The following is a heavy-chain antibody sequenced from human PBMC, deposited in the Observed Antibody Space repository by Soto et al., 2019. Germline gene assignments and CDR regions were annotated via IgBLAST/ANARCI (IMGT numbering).Heavy chain of an antibody. V-gene: IGHV3-23*01. CDR1: GFTFSSYA. CDR2: ISGSGGST. D-gene: IGHD2-15*01. CDR3: AKDLGSSSGGSCFVN. Sequence: GGSLRLSCAASGFTFSSYAMSWVGQAPGKGLEWVSAISGSGGSTYYADSVKGRFTISRDNSKNTLYLQMNSLRAEDTAVFYCAKDLGSSSGGSCFVNWGQGTLVTVSS. J-gene: IGHJ4*02.